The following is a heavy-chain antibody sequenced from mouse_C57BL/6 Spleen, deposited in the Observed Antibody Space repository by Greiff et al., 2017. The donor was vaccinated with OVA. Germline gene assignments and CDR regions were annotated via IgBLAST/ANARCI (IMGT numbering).Heavy chain of an antibody. CDR2: IHPNSGST. D-gene: IGHD1-1*01. CDR1: GYTFTSYW. CDR3: APITTVASFDD. V-gene: IGHV1-64*01. Sequence: VQLQQPGAELVKPGASVKLSCKASGYTFTSYWMHWVKQRPGQGLEWIGMIHPNSGSTNYNEKFKSKATLTVDKSSSTAYMQLSSLTSEDSAVYYCAPITTVASFDDWGQGTTLTVSS. J-gene: IGHJ2*01.